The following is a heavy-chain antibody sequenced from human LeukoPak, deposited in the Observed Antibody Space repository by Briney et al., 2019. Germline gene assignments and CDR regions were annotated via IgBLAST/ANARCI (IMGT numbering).Heavy chain of an antibody. J-gene: IGHJ3*02. V-gene: IGHV3-72*01. D-gene: IGHD3-9*01. CDR3: AREHYDILTRPDAFDI. Sequence: GGSLRLSCAASGFTFSTYWMNWVRQAPGKGLEWVGRTRNKANSYTTEYAASVKGRFTISRDDSKNSLYLQMNSLKTEDTAVYYCAREHYDILTRPDAFDIWGQGTMVTVSS. CDR2: TRNKANSYTT. CDR1: GFTFSTYW.